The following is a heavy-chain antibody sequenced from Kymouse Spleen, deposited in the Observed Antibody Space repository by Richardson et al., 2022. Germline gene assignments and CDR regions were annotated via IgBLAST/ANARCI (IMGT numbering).Heavy chain of an antibody. Sequence: QVQLQQWGAGLLKPSETLSLTCAVYGGSFSGYYWSWIRQPPGKGLEWIGEINHSGSTNYNPSLKSRVTISVDTSKNQFSLKLSSVTAADTAVYYCARGAAAGTRGFDYWGQGTLVTVSS. CDR3: ARGAAAGTRGFDY. D-gene: IGHD6-13*01. V-gene: IGHV4-34*01. J-gene: IGHJ4*02. CDR1: GGSFSGYY. CDR2: INHSGST.